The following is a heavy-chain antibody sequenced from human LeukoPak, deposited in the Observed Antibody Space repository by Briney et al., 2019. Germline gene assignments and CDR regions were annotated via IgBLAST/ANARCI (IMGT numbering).Heavy chain of an antibody. J-gene: IGHJ4*02. CDR2: IISKTDGGTT. V-gene: IGHV3-15*01. CDR3: RGDYYDSSGYSYYFDY. CDR1: GFTFSNAW. D-gene: IGHD3-22*01. Sequence: GGSLRLSCSASGFTFSNAWMSWVRQAPGKGLEWVGRIISKTDGGTTDYAAPVKGRFTISRDDSKNTLYLQMNSLKTEDTAVYYCRGDYYDSSGYSYYFDYWGQGTLVTVSS.